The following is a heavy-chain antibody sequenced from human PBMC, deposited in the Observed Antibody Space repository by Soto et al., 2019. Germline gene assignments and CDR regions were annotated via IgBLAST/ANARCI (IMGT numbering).Heavy chain of an antibody. D-gene: IGHD6-19*01. CDR2: ISGSGGST. V-gene: IGHV3-23*01. CDR1: GFTFSSYA. Sequence: GGSLRLSCAASGFTFSSYAMSWVRQAPGKGLEWVSAISGSGGSTYYADSVKGRFTISRDNSKNTLYLQMNSLRAEDTAVYYCAKDLESLPWDSSGWYYGFDYWGQGTLVTVSS. J-gene: IGHJ4*02. CDR3: AKDLESLPWDSSGWYYGFDY.